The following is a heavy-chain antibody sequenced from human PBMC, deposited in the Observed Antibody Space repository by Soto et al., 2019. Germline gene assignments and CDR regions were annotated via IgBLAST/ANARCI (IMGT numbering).Heavy chain of an antibody. D-gene: IGHD5-12*01. Sequence: SETLSLTCTVSGASISDGGFSWSWIRQSPGKGLEWIGYISHLESTYFHPSFKSRLTMSIDRTRNQLSLKLSSVTAADMAVYYCGRGGGYDSFDYWGQGVLVTVSS. J-gene: IGHJ4*02. CDR2: ISHLEST. CDR1: GASISDGGFS. CDR3: GRGGGYDSFDY. V-gene: IGHV4-30-2*06.